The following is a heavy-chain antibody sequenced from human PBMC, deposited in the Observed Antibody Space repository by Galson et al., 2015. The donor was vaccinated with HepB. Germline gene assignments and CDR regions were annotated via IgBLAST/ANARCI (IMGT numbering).Heavy chain of an antibody. V-gene: IGHV3-7*01. CDR2: IKYDGSDK. CDR1: GFMFSSHY. J-gene: IGHJ6*02. CDR3: ARDLDHGALDV. D-gene: IGHD5-24*01. Sequence: LRLSCAASGFMFSSHYMTWVRQGPGKGLEWVANIKYDGSDKAYVDSVKGRFTVPRDNTQNSLFLQMNSLRVEDTAVYYCARDLDHGALDVWGQGTTVTVSS.